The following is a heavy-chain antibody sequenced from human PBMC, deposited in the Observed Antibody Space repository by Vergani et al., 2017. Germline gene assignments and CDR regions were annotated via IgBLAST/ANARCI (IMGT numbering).Heavy chain of an antibody. Sequence: QVQLVESGGGVVQPGRSLRLSCAASGFTFSSYGMHWVRQAPGKGLEWVAVISYDGSNKYYADSVKGRFTISRDNSKNTLYLQMNSLRAEDTAVYYCAKGYCSGGSCYSPFDYWGQGTLVTVSS. CDR2: ISYDGSNK. D-gene: IGHD2-15*01. CDR3: AKGYCSGGSCYSPFDY. J-gene: IGHJ4*02. CDR1: GFTFSSYG. V-gene: IGHV3-30*18.